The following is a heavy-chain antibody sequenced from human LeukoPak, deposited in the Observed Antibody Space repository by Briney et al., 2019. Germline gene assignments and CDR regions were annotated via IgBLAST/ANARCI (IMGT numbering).Heavy chain of an antibody. V-gene: IGHV4-59*01. Sequence: ASETLSLTCTVSGGSITGYYWSWIRQPPGKGLEWIGYIYYSGSTNYNPSLKSRVTISVDTSKNQFSLKLSSVTAADTAVYYCARESPYYYDSTMRAFDIWGQGTMVTVSS. CDR3: ARESPYYYDSTMRAFDI. D-gene: IGHD3-22*01. CDR2: IYYSGST. CDR1: GGSITGYY. J-gene: IGHJ3*02.